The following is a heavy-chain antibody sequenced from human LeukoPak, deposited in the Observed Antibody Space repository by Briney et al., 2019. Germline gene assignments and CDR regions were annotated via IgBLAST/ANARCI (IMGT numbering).Heavy chain of an antibody. J-gene: IGHJ4*02. CDR1: GFTFRSYA. CDR3: AKGSTFASNYYFDY. V-gene: IGHV3-23*01. D-gene: IGHD1-1*01. CDR2: ISGGGGST. Sequence: GGSLRLSCAASGFTFRSYAMSWVRKAPGKGLECLSAISGGGGSTYYADSVKGRFTISRDNSKNTLYLEMNSLRDEDTAVYYCAKGSTFASNYYFDYWGQGTLVTVSS.